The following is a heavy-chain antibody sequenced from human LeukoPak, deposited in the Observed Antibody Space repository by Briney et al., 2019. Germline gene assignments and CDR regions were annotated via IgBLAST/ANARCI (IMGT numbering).Heavy chain of an antibody. Sequence: PSETLSLTCTVSGGSISSSSYYWGWIRQPPGKGLEWIGSIYYSGSTYHNPSLKSRVTISVDTSKNQFSLKLSSVTAADTAVYYCARLILRYSSGEVDYWGQGTLVTVSS. CDR1: GGSISSSSYY. V-gene: IGHV4-39*01. D-gene: IGHD6-19*01. CDR2: IYYSGST. CDR3: ARLILRYSSGEVDY. J-gene: IGHJ4*02.